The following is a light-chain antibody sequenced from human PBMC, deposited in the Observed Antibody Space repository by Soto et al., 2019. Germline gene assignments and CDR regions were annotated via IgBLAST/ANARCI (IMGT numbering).Light chain of an antibody. V-gene: IGLV4-69*01. J-gene: IGLJ2*01. CDR2: LKNDGSH. CDR1: SGHSSYA. CDR3: QTWGTGFQV. Sequence: QSALTQSPSASASLGASVRLTCTLSSGHSSYAIAWHQKQPGKSPRYLMDLKNDGSHTKGDGIPDRFSGSSSGAERSLIISSLRSEDEADYYCQTWGTGFQVFGGGTQLTVL.